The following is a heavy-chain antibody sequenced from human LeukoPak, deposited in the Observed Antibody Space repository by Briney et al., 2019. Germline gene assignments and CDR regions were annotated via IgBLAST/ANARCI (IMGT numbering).Heavy chain of an antibody. CDR3: ARDSLFDIVVVPAAQATFYYYYGMDV. Sequence: SVKVSCKASGGTFISYAISWVRQAPGQGLEWMGGIIPIFGTANYAQKFQGRVTITADKSTSTAYMELSSLRSEDTAVYYCARDSLFDIVVVPAAQATFYYYYGMDVWGKGTTVTVSS. CDR2: IIPIFGTA. D-gene: IGHD2-2*01. J-gene: IGHJ6*04. V-gene: IGHV1-69*06. CDR1: GGTFISYA.